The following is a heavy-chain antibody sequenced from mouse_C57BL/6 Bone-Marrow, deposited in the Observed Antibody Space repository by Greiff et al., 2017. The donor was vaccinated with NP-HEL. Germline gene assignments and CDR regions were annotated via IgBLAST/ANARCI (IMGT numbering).Heavy chain of an antibody. CDR1: GFTFSDYY. Sequence: EVKLVESGGGLVQPGGSLKLSCAASGFTFSDYYMYWVRQTPEKRLEWVAYISNGGGSTYYPDTVKGRFTISRDNAKTTLYLQMSRLKSEDTAMYYCARRARAMDYWGQGTSVTVSS. CDR2: ISNGGGST. V-gene: IGHV5-12*01. CDR3: ARRARAMDY. J-gene: IGHJ4*01.